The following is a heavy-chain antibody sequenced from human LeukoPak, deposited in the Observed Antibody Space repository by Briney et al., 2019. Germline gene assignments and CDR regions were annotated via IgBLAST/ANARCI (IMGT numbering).Heavy chain of an antibody. Sequence: GGSLRLSCAGSGYSFDEYAMHWVRQAPGKGLEWVSGINWKSDKIGYADSVKGRFTISRDNSKNSLYLQMNSLRVEDTALYYCAKDRYRTSSGCPIDYWGQGTMVTVSS. CDR3: AKDRYRTSSGCPIDY. J-gene: IGHJ4*02. V-gene: IGHV3-9*01. D-gene: IGHD2-2*01. CDR2: INWKSDKI. CDR1: GYSFDEYA.